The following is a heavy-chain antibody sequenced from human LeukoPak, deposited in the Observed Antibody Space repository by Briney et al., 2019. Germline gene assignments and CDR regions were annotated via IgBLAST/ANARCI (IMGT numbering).Heavy chain of an antibody. V-gene: IGHV4-4*07. D-gene: IGHD6-13*01. CDR3: ARGNSSSWPLDY. Sequence: PSETLSLTCTVSGGSISSYYWSWIRQPAGKGLEWIGRIYTSGSTYYNPPLKSRLTMSVDTSKSQFSLNLNSVTAADTAVYYCARGNSSSWPLDYWGQGTLVTVSS. J-gene: IGHJ4*02. CDR1: GGSISSYY. CDR2: IYTSGST.